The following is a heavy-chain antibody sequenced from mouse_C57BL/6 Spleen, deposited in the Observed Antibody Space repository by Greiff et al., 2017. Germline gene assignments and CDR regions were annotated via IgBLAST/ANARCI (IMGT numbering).Heavy chain of an antibody. J-gene: IGHJ3*01. Sequence: VQLQQPGAELVKPGASVKLSCKASGYTFTSYWMQWVKQRPGQGLEWIGEIDPSDSYTNYNQKFKGKATLTVDTSSSTAYMQLSSLTSEDSAVYYCARDHYGSSAFFAYWGQGTLVTVSA. CDR1: GYTFTSYW. CDR3: ARDHYGSSAFFAY. D-gene: IGHD1-1*01. CDR2: IDPSDSYT. V-gene: IGHV1-50*01.